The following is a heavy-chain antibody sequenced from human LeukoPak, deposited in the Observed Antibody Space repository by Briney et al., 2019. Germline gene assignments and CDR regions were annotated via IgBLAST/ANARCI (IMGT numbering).Heavy chain of an antibody. CDR3: ARRRGMWDVNWFDP. CDR2: LYYDGRT. D-gene: IGHD1-26*01. CDR1: GDSVSSSNYY. V-gene: IGHV4-39*01. J-gene: IGHJ5*02. Sequence: PSETLSLTCTVFGDSVSSSNYYWAWFRQPPGKGLDWIGSLYYDGRTYYSPSLESRVTVSVDTSKNQFALKLTSVTAADTAVYYCARRRGMWDVNWFDPWGPGTLVTVSS.